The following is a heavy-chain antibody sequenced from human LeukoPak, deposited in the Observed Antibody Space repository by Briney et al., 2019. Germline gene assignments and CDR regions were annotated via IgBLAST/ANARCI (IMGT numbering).Heavy chain of an antibody. CDR3: AHSGGYCTSSTCYDHFDS. CDR1: GFSLGTSGVG. V-gene: IGHV2-5*02. Sequence: GSGPTLVNPTQTLTLTCTFSGFSLGTSGVGVGWIRQPPGKALEWLALIYWDDDKRYSPSLKSRLTIMKDTSRNQVVLIMTNMDPVDTATYYCAHSGGYCTSSTCYDHFDSWGQGTLVTVSS. D-gene: IGHD2-2*01. CDR2: IYWDDDK. J-gene: IGHJ4*02.